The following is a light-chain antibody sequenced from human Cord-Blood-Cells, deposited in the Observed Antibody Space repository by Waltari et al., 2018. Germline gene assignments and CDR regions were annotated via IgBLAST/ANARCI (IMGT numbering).Light chain of an antibody. J-gene: IGKJ4*01. CDR3: QQRSNWPRT. CDR2: DAS. Sequence: EIVLTQSPATLSLSPRERATLSCRASQSVSSYLAWYQQKPGQAPRLLIYDASNRATGIPARFSGSGSGTDFTLTISSLEPEDFAVYYCQQRSNWPRTFGGGTKVEIK. CDR1: QSVSSY. V-gene: IGKV3-11*01.